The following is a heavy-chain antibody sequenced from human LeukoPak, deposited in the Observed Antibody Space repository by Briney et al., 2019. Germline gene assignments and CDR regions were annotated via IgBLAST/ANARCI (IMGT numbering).Heavy chain of an antibody. Sequence: FQDRVTMTRDTSASTAYMELSSLTSEDTAIYYCARDRGYSSSWFDHWGQGTLVTVSS. CDR3: ARDRGYSSSWFDH. D-gene: IGHD6-13*01. J-gene: IGHJ5*02. V-gene: IGHV1-3*01.